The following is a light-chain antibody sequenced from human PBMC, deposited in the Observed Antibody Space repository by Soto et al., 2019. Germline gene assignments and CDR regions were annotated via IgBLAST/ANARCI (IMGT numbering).Light chain of an antibody. J-gene: IGKJ4*01. V-gene: IGKV1-5*03. CDR3: QQYNTYPRT. CDR1: QSISTW. CDR2: KAS. Sequence: DIQMTQSPSTLSASVGDRVTITCRASQSISTWLAWYQQKPGKAPKLLIYKASSLEGGVPSRFSGSGSGTEFNITVSSLQPDDFATYYCQQYNTYPRTFGGGTTVEIK.